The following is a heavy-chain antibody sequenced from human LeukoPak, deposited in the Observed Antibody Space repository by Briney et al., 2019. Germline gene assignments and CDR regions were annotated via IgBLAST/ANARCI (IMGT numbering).Heavy chain of an antibody. CDR1: GYTFTGYY. Sequence: ASVKVSCKASGYTFTGYYMHWVRQAPGQGLEWMGWINPNSGGTNYAQKFQGRVTMTRDTSISTAYMELSRLRSDDTAVYYCARVGWGSYGDHSGHDAFDIWGQGTMVTVSS. J-gene: IGHJ3*02. D-gene: IGHD4-17*01. CDR3: ARVGWGSYGDHSGHDAFDI. V-gene: IGHV1-2*02. CDR2: INPNSGGT.